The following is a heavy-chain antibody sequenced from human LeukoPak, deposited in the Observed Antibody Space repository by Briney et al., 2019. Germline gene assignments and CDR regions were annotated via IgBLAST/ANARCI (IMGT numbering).Heavy chain of an antibody. D-gene: IGHD6-13*01. J-gene: IGHJ4*02. CDR1: GGTFSSYA. Sequence: ASVKVSCKASGGTFSSYAISWVRQAPGQGLEWMGRIIPIFGTANYVQKFQGRVTITTDESTSTAYMELSSLRSEDTAVYYCARVSSDGSKNDYWGQGTLVTVSS. CDR3: ARVSSDGSKNDY. CDR2: IIPIFGTA. V-gene: IGHV1-69*05.